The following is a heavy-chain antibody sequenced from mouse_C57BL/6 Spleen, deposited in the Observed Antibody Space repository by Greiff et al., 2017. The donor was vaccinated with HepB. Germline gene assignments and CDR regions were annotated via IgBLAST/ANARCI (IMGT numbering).Heavy chain of an antibody. Sequence: VQLQQPGAELVKPGASVKLSCKASGYTFTSYWMHWVKQRPGQGLEWIGMIHPNSGSTNYNEKFKSKATLTVDKSSSTAYMQLSSLTSEDSAVYYCAYYYGSSVAYWGQGTLVTVSA. CDR3: AYYYGSSVAY. J-gene: IGHJ3*01. CDR1: GYTFTSYW. CDR2: IHPNSGST. V-gene: IGHV1-64*01. D-gene: IGHD1-1*01.